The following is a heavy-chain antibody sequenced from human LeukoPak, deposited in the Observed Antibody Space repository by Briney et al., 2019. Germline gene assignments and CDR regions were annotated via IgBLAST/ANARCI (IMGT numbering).Heavy chain of an antibody. V-gene: IGHV3-23*01. Sequence: PGGSLRLSCAASGFTYSSYAMSWVRQAPGKGLEWVSGISGSGITTYYANSVKGRLTISKDNSKNTLFLQMNNLRVEDTALYYCAKVLNYYGAFDIWGQGTMVTVSS. J-gene: IGHJ3*02. D-gene: IGHD3-10*01. CDR3: AKVLNYYGAFDI. CDR1: GFTYSSYA. CDR2: ISGSGITT.